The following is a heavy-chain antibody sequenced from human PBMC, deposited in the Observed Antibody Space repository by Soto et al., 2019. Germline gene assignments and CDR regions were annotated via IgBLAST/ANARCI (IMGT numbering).Heavy chain of an antibody. D-gene: IGHD2-15*01. Sequence: GGSLRLSCAVSGFTFSSYEMNWVRQAPGKGLEWVSYIGTSGKTIYYADSVRGRFTISRDNAKNSLYLQMNSLRAEDTAVYFCARDPAIYSGRFDYGLDVWGRGTTVTVSS. CDR1: GFTFSSYE. J-gene: IGHJ6*02. CDR3: ARDPAIYSGRFDYGLDV. V-gene: IGHV3-48*03. CDR2: IGTSGKTI.